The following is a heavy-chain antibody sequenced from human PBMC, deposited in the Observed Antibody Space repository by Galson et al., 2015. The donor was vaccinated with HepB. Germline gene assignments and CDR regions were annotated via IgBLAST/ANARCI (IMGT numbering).Heavy chain of an antibody. CDR3: ASVLSCSSTSCYYNYYYYMDV. Sequence: SLRLSCAASGFTFSSYAMSWVRQAPGKGLEWVSAISGSGGSTYYTDSVKGRFTISRDNSKNTLYLQMNSLRAEDTAVYYCASVLSCSSTSCYYNYYYYMDVWGKGTTVTVSS. CDR1: GFTFSSYA. CDR2: ISGSGGST. D-gene: IGHD2-2*01. V-gene: IGHV3-23*01. J-gene: IGHJ6*03.